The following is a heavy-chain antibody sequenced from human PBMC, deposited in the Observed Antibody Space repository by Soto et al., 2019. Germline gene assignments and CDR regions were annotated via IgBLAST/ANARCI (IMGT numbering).Heavy chain of an antibody. CDR2: TYYRSKWYY. V-gene: IGHV6-1*01. CDR3: ARGEQYSGRIFDY. Sequence: SQTVSRTCAITGYSVSSNSAGWSWVRQSPSRGLEWLGRTYYRSKWYYEYAVSVRGRITINPDTSKNQYSLQLNSVTPEDTAVYFCARGEQYSGRIFDYWGQGTLVTVSS. CDR1: GYSVSSNSAG. D-gene: IGHD1-26*01. J-gene: IGHJ4*01.